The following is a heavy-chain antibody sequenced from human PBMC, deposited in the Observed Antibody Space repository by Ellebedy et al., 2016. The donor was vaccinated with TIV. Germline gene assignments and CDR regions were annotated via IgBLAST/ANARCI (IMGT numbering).Heavy chain of an antibody. V-gene: IGHV3-23*01. CDR2: FGGRSTTT. J-gene: IGHJ3*02. CDR1: GFTFSSYA. CDR3: AKISPTHRGAFDI. Sequence: GGSLRLSXEASGFTFSSYAMSWLRQAPGQGLEWVSVFGGRSTTTYYADSVKGRFTISRDNSKNTLFLQMNSPRGGDTARYYCAKISPTHRGAFDIWGQGTMVTVSS. D-gene: IGHD3-3*02.